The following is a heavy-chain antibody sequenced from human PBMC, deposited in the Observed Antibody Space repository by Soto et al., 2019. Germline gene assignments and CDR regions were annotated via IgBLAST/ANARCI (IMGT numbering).Heavy chain of an antibody. J-gene: IGHJ6*02. V-gene: IGHV4-59*08. CDR3: ARHAYFYNGMDV. Sequence: QVQLQESGPGLVKPSETLSLICTVSGGSISRYHWSWIRQPPGKGLEWIGYFYYSGSTKYNPSLRRRVTISVDTSKNHFSLKLSAVTAADTAVYYCARHAYFYNGMDVWGQGTTVTVSS. CDR2: FYYSGST. CDR1: GGSISRYH.